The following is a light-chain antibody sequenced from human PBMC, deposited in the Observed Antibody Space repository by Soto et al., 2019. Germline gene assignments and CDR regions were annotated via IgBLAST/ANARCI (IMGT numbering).Light chain of an antibody. V-gene: IGLV2-14*01. CDR3: SSYTSSSTAV. Sequence: QSALTQPASVSGSPGQSITISCTGTSSDVGGYNYVSWYQQHPGKAPKLMSYDVSNRPSGVSNRFSGSKSGNTASLTISGLQAEYEADYYCSSYTSSSTAVFGGGTKVTVL. CDR2: DVS. CDR1: SSDVGGYNY. J-gene: IGLJ2*01.